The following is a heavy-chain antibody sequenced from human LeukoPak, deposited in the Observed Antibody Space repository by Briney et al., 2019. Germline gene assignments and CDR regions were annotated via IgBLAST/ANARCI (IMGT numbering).Heavy chain of an antibody. CDR1: GFTFSSYE. Sequence: GGSLSLSCAVSGFTFSSYEMNWVRQAPGKGLEWVSYISSSGSTIYYADSVKGRFTISRDNAKNSLYLQMNSLRAEDTAVYYCARASDTYYYDSSGSPHFDYWGQGTLVTVSS. D-gene: IGHD3-22*01. CDR3: ARASDTYYYDSSGSPHFDY. J-gene: IGHJ4*02. CDR2: ISSSGSTI. V-gene: IGHV3-48*03.